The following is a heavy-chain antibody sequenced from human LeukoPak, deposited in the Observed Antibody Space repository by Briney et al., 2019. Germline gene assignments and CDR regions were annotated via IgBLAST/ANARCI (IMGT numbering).Heavy chain of an antibody. CDR3: ARGAVAGIYHFDF. D-gene: IGHD6-19*01. CDR2: ISSGSSTI. J-gene: IGHJ4*02. Sequence: GGSLRLSCAASGFTFSSYCINWVRQAPGKGLEWVSYISSGSSTIFYADSVKGRFTISRDNAENSLYLQMNSLRVEDTAVFYCARGAVAGIYHFDFWGQGTLVTVSS. V-gene: IGHV3-48*01. CDR1: GFTFSSYC.